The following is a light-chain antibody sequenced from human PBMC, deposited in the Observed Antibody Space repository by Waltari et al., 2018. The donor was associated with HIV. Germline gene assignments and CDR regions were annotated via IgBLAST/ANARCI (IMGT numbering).Light chain of an antibody. CDR2: SAS. V-gene: IGKV1-12*01. CDR3: QQVNSFPIT. J-gene: IGKJ5*01. CDR1: QGIGTW. Sequence: DIQMTQSPSSVSASVGDRVTITCRASQGIGTWLAWYQQKLGQAPKLLIYSASYLQSGVPARLSGSGSGTSFTLAISSLQPEDFATYYCQQVNSFPITFGQGTRLEIK.